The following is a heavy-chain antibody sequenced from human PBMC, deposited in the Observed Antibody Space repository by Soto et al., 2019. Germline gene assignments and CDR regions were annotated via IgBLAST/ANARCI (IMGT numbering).Heavy chain of an antibody. Sequence: EVQLLESGGGLVQPGGSLRLSCAASGFTFSSYAMSWVRQAPGKGLEWVSAISGSGGSTYYADSVKGRFTISRDNSKNSLYLQMNSLRAEDTAVYYCAKGVRGAVTSWYFDLWGRGTLVTVSS. J-gene: IGHJ2*01. D-gene: IGHD4-17*01. CDR1: GFTFSSYA. CDR2: ISGSGGST. V-gene: IGHV3-23*01. CDR3: AKGVRGAVTSWYFDL.